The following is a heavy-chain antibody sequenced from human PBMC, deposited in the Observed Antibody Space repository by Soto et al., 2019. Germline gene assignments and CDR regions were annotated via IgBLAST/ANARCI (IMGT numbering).Heavy chain of an antibody. CDR2: IFYDGDT. CDR1: GDSISGSPYF. CDR3: ARLQASGPHY. V-gene: IGHV4-39*01. D-gene: IGHD2-21*01. Sequence: QVQLQESGPGLVMPSETLSLTCTVSGDSISGSPYFWGWIRQPPGKRLEWIWSIFYDGDTLYTPSLKSRVTISVDTSKNQFSLNLTSVAAAHTAIYFCARLQASGPHYWGQGIRVTVSS. J-gene: IGHJ4*02.